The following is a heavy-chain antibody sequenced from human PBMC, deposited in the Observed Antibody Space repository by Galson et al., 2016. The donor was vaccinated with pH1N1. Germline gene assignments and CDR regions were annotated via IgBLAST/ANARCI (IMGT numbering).Heavy chain of an antibody. CDR1: GGSISSGSYY. D-gene: IGHD3-10*01. CDR3: ARDRVALTGIFDY. CDR2: LYTSGST. V-gene: IGHV4-61*02. J-gene: IGHJ4*02. Sequence: LSLTCTVSGGSISSGSYYWNWIRQPAGEGLEWIGRLYTSGSTTYNPSPKSRVTMSVDTSKNQFSLRLTSVTAADTAVYYCARDRVALTGIFDYWGQGTLVTVSS.